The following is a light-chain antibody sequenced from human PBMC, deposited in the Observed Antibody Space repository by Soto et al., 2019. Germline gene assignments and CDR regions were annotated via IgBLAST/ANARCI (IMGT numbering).Light chain of an antibody. CDR3: SLYSSNGSLI. CDR2: EVN. V-gene: IGLV2-14*01. CDR1: SSDFGDHKS. Sequence: SAVTQAASVSVSPGQSITISCTGASSDFGDHKSVSWYQHHPGKAPKLIIYEVNYRPSGAPDRFSGSTSGNTASLTISGLQAEDETDYFCSLYSSNGSLIFGPGTKVTVL. J-gene: IGLJ1*01.